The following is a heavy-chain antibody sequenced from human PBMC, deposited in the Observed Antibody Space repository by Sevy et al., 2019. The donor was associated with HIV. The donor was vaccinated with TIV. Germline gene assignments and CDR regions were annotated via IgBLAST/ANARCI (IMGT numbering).Heavy chain of an antibody. CDR3: TRGYYYDSSGYSDY. CDR1: GFTFGDYA. J-gene: IGHJ4*02. D-gene: IGHD3-22*01. V-gene: IGHV3-49*03. Sequence: GGSLTLSCTGSGFTFGDYAMSWFRHAPGMGLEWVGFIRSKDYGGATEYAASVKGRFTISRDDSKSIADLQMNSLKTEDTAVYYCTRGYYYDSSGYSDYWGQGTLVTVSS. CDR2: IRSKDYGGAT.